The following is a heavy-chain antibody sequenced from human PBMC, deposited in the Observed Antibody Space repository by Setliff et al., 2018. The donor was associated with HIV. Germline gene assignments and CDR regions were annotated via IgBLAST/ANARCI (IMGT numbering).Heavy chain of an antibody. CDR1: GFTFSDAW. J-gene: IGHJ4*02. D-gene: IGHD3-22*01. CDR3: THMGHYFDGTGYNRMYYFDY. V-gene: IGHV3-15*07. CDR2: IKTKTAGGTT. Sequence: PGGSLRLSCAVSGFTFSDAWMNWVRQAPGKGLEWVGRIKTKTAGGTTDYAAPVKGRFTISRDDSKNMLYLEMSNLQTEDTAMYYCTHMGHYFDGTGYNRMYYFDYWGQGALVTVSS.